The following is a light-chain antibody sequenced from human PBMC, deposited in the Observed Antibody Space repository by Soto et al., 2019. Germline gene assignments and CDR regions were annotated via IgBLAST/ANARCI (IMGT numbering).Light chain of an antibody. Sequence: EIVLTQSPATLSLSPGESATLSCRTSQSVSSFLGWYQQKLGQSPRLLIYDATHRATGIPARFSGSGVGRNFSLTISSLEPEDSAVYYCQEYIQWPPGMFGPGTTVDIK. J-gene: IGKJ1*01. CDR1: QSVSSF. CDR3: QEYIQWPPGM. CDR2: DAT. V-gene: IGKV3-11*02.